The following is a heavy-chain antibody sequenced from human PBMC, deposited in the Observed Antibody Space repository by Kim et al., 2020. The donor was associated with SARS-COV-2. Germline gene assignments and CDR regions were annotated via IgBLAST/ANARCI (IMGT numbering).Heavy chain of an antibody. Sequence: GESLKISCKGSGYSFTSYWISWVRQMPGKGLEWMGRIDPSDSYTNYSPSFQGHVTISADKSISTAYLQWSSLKASDTAMYYCARGLAVAAYFDYWGQGTLVTVSS. J-gene: IGHJ4*02. CDR1: GYSFTSYW. CDR3: ARGLAVAAYFDY. CDR2: IDPSDSYT. D-gene: IGHD6-19*01. V-gene: IGHV5-10-1*01.